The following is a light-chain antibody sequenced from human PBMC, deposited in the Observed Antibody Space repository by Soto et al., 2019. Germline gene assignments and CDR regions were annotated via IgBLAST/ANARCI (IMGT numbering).Light chain of an antibody. CDR3: STSSSTSTTWV. CDR1: SSDVGSYNL. CDR2: EVT. J-gene: IGLJ3*02. Sequence: QSALTQPASVSGSPGQSITISCTATSSDVGSYNLVSWYQQHPGKAPQLMIYEVTNRPSGVSSRFSGSLSGNTASLTISGLQAEDEADYYCSTSSSTSTTWVFGGGTKLTVL. V-gene: IGLV2-14*02.